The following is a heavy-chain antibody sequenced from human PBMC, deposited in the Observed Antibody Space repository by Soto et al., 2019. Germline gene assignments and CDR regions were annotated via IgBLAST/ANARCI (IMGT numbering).Heavy chain of an antibody. CDR1: GGTFSSYA. V-gene: IGHV1-69*01. CDR2: IIPIFGTA. CDR3: ARDPGSTSVNWFDP. J-gene: IGHJ5*02. Sequence: QVQLVQSGAEVKKPGSSVKVSCKASGGTFSSYAISWVRQAPGQGLEWMGGIIPIFGTANYAQKFQGRVTITADESTRTDYMELSSLRSEDTAVYYCARDPGSTSVNWFDPWGQGTLVTVSS. D-gene: IGHD2-2*01.